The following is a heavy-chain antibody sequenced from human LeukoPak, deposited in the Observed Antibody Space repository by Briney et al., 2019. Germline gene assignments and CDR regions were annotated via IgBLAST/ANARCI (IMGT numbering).Heavy chain of an antibody. CDR1: GGSISSSSYY. CDR3: ARGLNDFPD. CDR2: IYYSGST. Sequence: SETLSLTCTVSGGSISSSSYYWGWIRQPPGKGLEWIGSIYYSGSTYYNPSLKSRVTISVDTSKNQFSLKLSSVTAADTAVYYCARGLNDFPDWGQGTLVTVSS. V-gene: IGHV4-39*07. D-gene: IGHD3-3*01. J-gene: IGHJ4*02.